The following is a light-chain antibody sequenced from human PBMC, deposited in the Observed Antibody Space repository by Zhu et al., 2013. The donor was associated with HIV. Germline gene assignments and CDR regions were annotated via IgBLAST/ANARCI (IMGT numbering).Light chain of an antibody. V-gene: IGKV3-20*01. CDR3: QQYGNSPWT. CDR1: QSIRSSY. CDR2: ATS. Sequence: EIVMTQSPATLSVSPGERATLSCKASQSIRSSYLAWYQQKPGQAPRALIFATSGRATGIPDRFSGSGSGTDFTLIISRLEPEDSAMYYCQQYGNSPWTFGQGTKVEIK. J-gene: IGKJ1*01.